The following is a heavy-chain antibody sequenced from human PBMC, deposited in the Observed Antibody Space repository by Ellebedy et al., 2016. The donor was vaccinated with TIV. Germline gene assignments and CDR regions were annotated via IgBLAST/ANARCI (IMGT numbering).Heavy chain of an antibody. CDR1: GFTFSSYA. CDR3: ARAMWGSNDAFDI. V-gene: IGHV3-23*01. CDR2: ISGSGGST. D-gene: IGHD7-27*01. J-gene: IGHJ3*02. Sequence: GGSLRLSCAASGFTFSSYAMSWVRQAPGKGLEWVSTISGSGGSTYYADSVKGRFTISRDNSKNTLYLQMNSLRAGDTAVYYCARAMWGSNDAFDIWGQGTMVTVSS.